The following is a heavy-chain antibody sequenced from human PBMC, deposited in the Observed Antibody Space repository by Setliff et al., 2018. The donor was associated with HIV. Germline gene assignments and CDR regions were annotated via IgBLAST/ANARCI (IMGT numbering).Heavy chain of an antibody. Sequence: PSETLSLTCTVSGGSISSHFWSWIRQPPGKGLEWIGSIYYSGSTNYNPSLKSRVTISVDTSKNQFSLQLSSVTAADTAVYYCTGDITEGFFLERASEYWGQGSLVTVSS. D-gene: IGHD3-3*01. CDR2: IYYSGST. CDR1: GGSISSHF. V-gene: IGHV4-59*11. J-gene: IGHJ4*02. CDR3: TGDITEGFFLERASEY.